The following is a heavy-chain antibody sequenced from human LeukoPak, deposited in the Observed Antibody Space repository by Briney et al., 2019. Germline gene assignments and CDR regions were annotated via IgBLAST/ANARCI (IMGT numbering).Heavy chain of an antibody. Sequence: PGRSLRLSCAASGFTLSDHYIVWGRQAPGKGLEWVGRTRNKANSYTTDYDASVKGRFTISRDDSKNSLYLQMNSLKTEDTAVYYCARDTSVSFDYWGRGTLVTVSS. D-gene: IGHD2-2*01. CDR2: TRNKANSYTT. CDR3: ARDTSVSFDY. CDR1: GFTLSDHY. J-gene: IGHJ4*02. V-gene: IGHV3-72*01.